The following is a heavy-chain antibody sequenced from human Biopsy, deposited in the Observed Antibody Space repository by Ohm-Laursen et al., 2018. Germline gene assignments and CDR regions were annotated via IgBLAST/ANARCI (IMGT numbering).Heavy chain of an antibody. CDR1: GYPFTFYE. CDR3: ARFDNGSDK. D-gene: IGHD2-8*01. CDR2: MNPDSGNT. V-gene: IGHV1-8*01. J-gene: IGHJ4*02. Sequence: ASVKVSCKTSGYPFTFYEINWVRQATGQGLEWLGWMNPDSGNTGSAQKFHDRVTMTMNTSINTAYLELSSLRSEDTAVYYCARFDNGSDKWGQGTLVTVSS.